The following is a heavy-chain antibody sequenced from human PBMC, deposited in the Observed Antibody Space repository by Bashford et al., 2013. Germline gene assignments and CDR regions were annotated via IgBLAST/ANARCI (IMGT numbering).Heavy chain of an antibody. J-gene: IGHJ6*02. CDR1: GYTFTGYY. Sequence: ASVKVSCKASGYTFTGYYMHWVRQAPGQGLEWMGWINPNSGGTNYAQKFQGRVTMTEDTSTDTAYMELSSLRSEDTAVYYCATSRLDYYYYGMDVWGQGTTVTVSS. D-gene: IGHD1-7*01. CDR3: ATSRLDYYYYGMDV. V-gene: IGHV1-2*02. CDR2: INPNSGGT.